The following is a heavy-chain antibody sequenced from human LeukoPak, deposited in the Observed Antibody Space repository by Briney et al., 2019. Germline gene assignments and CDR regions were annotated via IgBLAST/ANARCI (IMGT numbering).Heavy chain of an antibody. D-gene: IGHD6-13*01. CDR2: INDSGSP. V-gene: IGHV4-34*01. CDR3: ARPLSWDGAVGY. CDR1: GGSFSGYH. Sequence: SETLSLTCAVYGGSFSGYHWTWIRQPPGKGLDWIGEINDSGSPIYNPSLRNRVTISVDMSKNQFSLKLSSVTAADTAVYYCARPLSWDGAVGYWGQGTLVTVSS. J-gene: IGHJ4*02.